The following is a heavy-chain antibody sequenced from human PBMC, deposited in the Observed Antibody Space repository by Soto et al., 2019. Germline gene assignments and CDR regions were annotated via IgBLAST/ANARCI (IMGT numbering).Heavy chain of an antibody. CDR3: AKGPYNHRDGYNYFSYYYYGMDV. V-gene: IGHV3-43D*04. J-gene: IGHJ6*02. CDR1: GFTFDDYA. Sequence: GGSLRLSCAASGFTFDDYAMRWVRQAPGKGLEWVSLISWDGGSTYYADSVKGRFTISRDNSKNSLYLQMNSLRAEDTALYYCAKGPYNHRDGYNYFSYYYYGMDVWGRGTTVPVSS. D-gene: IGHD5-12*01. CDR2: ISWDGGST.